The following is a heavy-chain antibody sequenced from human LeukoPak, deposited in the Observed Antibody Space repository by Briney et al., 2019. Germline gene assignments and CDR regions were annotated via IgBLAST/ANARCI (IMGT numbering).Heavy chain of an antibody. CDR2: ISENSGDT. J-gene: IGHJ4*02. Sequence: GGSLRLSCAASGFTFSGSYMTWVRQPPGKGLEWLSYISENSGDTNYADSVKGRFTVSRDNAKNSLYLQMNSLRVEDTAVYYCARDPRTVRIWGQGTLVTVSS. V-gene: IGHV3-11*06. CDR3: ARDPRTVRI. CDR1: GFTFSGSY. D-gene: IGHD1-1*01.